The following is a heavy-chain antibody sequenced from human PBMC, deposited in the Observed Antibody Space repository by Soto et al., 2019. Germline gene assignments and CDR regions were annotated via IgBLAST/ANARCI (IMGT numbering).Heavy chain of an antibody. D-gene: IGHD3-3*01. J-gene: IGHJ6*02. V-gene: IGHV3-74*01. Sequence: GGSLRLSCAASGFTFSSYWMHWVRQAPGKGLVWVSRINSDGSSTSYADSVKGRFTISRDNAKNTLYLQMNSLRAEDTAVYYCARAGRVTIFGVGLNYGMDLWGQGTTVTVSS. CDR1: GFTFSSYW. CDR2: INSDGSST. CDR3: ARAGRVTIFGVGLNYGMDL.